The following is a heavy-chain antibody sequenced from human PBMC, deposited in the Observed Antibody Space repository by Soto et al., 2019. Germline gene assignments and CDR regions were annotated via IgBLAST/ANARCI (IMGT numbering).Heavy chain of an antibody. CDR3: AKDYQLLPFDY. D-gene: IGHD2-2*01. Sequence: PVGSLRLSCAASGFTFSSYGMHWVRQAPGKGLEWVAVISYDGSNKYYADSVKGRFTISRDNSKNTLYLQMNSLRAEDTAVYYCAKDYQLLPFDYWGQGTLVTVSS. J-gene: IGHJ4*02. CDR1: GFTFSSYG. CDR2: ISYDGSNK. V-gene: IGHV3-30*18.